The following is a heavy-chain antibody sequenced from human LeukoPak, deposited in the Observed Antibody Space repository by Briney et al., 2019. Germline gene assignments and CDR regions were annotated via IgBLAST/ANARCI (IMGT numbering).Heavy chain of an antibody. CDR2: ISYDGSNK. D-gene: IGHD3-10*01. CDR3: ASSPYYYGSGLDY. Sequence: GGSLRLSCAASGFTFSSYDLHWVRQAAGKGLEWVAVISYDGSNKYYADSVKGRFTISRDNSKNTLYLQMNSLRAEDTAVYYCASSPYYYGSGLDYWGQGTLVTVSS. V-gene: IGHV3-30-3*01. J-gene: IGHJ4*02. CDR1: GFTFSSYD.